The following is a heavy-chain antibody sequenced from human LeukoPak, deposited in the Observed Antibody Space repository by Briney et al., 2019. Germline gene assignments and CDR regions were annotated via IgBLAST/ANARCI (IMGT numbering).Heavy chain of an antibody. J-gene: IGHJ4*02. D-gene: IGHD3-3*01. Sequence: SVKVSCKASGFTLTSSAVQWVRQARGQRLEWIGWIVVGSGNTNYAQKFQERVTITRDMSTSTAYMELSSLRSEDTAVYYCAAAAPRTGAPFTIFGVADYYFDYWGQGTLVTVSS. V-gene: IGHV1-58*01. CDR1: GFTLTSSA. CDR3: AAAAPRTGAPFTIFGVADYYFDY. CDR2: IVVGSGNT.